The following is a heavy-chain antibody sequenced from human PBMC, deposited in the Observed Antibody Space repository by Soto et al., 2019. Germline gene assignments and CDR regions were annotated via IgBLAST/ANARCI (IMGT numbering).Heavy chain of an antibody. CDR3: ASHRYNWNYSD. CDR1: GGSFSGYY. D-gene: IGHD1-7*01. J-gene: IGHJ4*02. CDR2: INHSGST. V-gene: IGHV4-34*01. Sequence: SETLSLTCAVYGGSFSGYYWSWIRQPPGKGLEWIGEINHSGSTNYNPSLKSRVTISVDTSKNQFSLKLSSVTAADTAVYHCASHRYNWNYSDWGQGTLVTVSS.